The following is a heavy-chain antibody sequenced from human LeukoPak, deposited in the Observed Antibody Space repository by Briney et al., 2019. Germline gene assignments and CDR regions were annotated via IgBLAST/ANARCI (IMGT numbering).Heavy chain of an antibody. D-gene: IGHD5-24*01. Sequence: PSQTLSLTCNVSGDSISSGNYYWSWIRQPPGKGLEGIGYIYCSGSTYYNPALKSPITISVDTSKNQFSLKLSSVTAADTAVYYCARDRDGYNFIDYWGQGTLVTVSS. J-gene: IGHJ4*02. CDR2: IYCSGST. CDR3: ARDRDGYNFIDY. V-gene: IGHV4-30-4*08. CDR1: GDSISSGNYY.